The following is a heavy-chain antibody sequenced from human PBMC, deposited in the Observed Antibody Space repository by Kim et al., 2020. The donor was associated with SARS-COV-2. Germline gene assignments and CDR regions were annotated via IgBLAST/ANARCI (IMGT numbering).Heavy chain of an antibody. J-gene: IGHJ6*02. D-gene: IGHD3-9*01. V-gene: IGHV4-59*13. CDR3: ARDPTDTYDSLTGYYGYGMDV. Sequence: SETLSLTCTVSGGSISSYYRSWIRQPPGKGLEWIGDIYYSGSTNYNPSLKSRVTISVDTSKNQFSLKLNSVTAADTAVYYCARDPTDTYDSLTGYYGYGMDVWGQGTTVTVSS. CDR2: IYYSGST. CDR1: GGSISSYY.